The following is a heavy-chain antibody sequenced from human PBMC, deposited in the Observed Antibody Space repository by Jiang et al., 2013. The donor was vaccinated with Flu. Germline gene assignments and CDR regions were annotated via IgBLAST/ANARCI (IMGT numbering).Heavy chain of an antibody. Sequence: GGGDGTYYADSVKGRFTISRDNSKSTLFLQMNTLRAEDTAVYYCAKLTDYFDSSGNFHYWGQGTLVTVSS. V-gene: IGHV3-23*01. J-gene: IGHJ4*02. CDR2: GGGDGT. D-gene: IGHD3-22*01. CDR3: AKLTDYFDSSGNFHY.